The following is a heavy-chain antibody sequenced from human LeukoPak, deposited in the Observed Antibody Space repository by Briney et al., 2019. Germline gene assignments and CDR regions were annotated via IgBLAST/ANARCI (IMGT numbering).Heavy chain of an antibody. Sequence: GASVKVSCKASGYTFTSYDMHWVRQAPGQGLEWMGRINPNSGGTNYAQKFQGRVTMTRDTSISTAYMELSRLISDDTAVYYCASGGGEAAPPGGYWGQGTLVTVSS. J-gene: IGHJ4*02. CDR2: INPNSGGT. V-gene: IGHV1-2*06. CDR1: GYTFTSYD. CDR3: ASGGGEAAPPGGY. D-gene: IGHD2-15*01.